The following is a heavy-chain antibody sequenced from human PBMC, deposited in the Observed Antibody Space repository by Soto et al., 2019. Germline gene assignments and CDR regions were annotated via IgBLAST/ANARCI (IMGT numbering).Heavy chain of an antibody. Sequence: PVGSLIISCTASGFTFSSYWMSWVRQAPGKGLEWVSSISGSSDNIYYADSVQGRFTISRDNAKTSLYLQMDSLRAEDTAVYYCARDFVVVPAAIGDYWGPGTLVTVSS. J-gene: IGHJ4*02. V-gene: IGHV3-21*01. CDR1: GFTFSSYW. CDR3: ARDFVVVPAAIGDY. CDR2: ISGSSDNI. D-gene: IGHD2-2*01.